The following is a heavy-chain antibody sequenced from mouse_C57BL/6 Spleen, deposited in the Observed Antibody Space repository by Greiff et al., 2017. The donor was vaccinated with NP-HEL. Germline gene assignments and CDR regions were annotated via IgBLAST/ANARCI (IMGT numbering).Heavy chain of an antibody. CDR2: IYPGSGST. J-gene: IGHJ4*01. D-gene: IGHD2-3*01. CDR3: ARRGDGYYAMDY. Sequence: VQLQQSGAELVKPGASVKMSCKASGYTFTSYWITWVKQRPGQGLEWIGDIYPGSGSTNYNEKFKSKATLTVDTSSSTAYMQLSSLTSEDSAVYYWARRGDGYYAMDYWGQGTSVTVSS. V-gene: IGHV1-55*01. CDR1: GYTFTSYW.